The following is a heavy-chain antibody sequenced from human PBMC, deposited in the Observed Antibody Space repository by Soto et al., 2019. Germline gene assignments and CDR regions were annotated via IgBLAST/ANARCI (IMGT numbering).Heavy chain of an antibody. CDR2: INPTSGST. Sequence: VKVSCKASGYNFDTYFIHWVRQAPVQGLEWIGIINPTSGSTTYGQIFPGRVTMTRDTSTSTVYLELSSLRSEDTAIYYCTSGYFRTGYYGEGFDFWGPGTLVTVSS. CDR1: GYNFDTYF. V-gene: IGHV1-46*02. D-gene: IGHD3-9*01. J-gene: IGHJ4*02. CDR3: TSGYFRTGYYGEGFDF.